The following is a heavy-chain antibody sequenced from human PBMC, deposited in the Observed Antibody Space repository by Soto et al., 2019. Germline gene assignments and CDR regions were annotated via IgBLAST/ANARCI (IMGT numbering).Heavy chain of an antibody. J-gene: IGHJ6*02. CDR2: IYYSGST. D-gene: IGHD5-18*01. CDR1: GGSISSGDYY. CDR3: ARDSPGIQPYGMDV. Sequence: PSETLSLTCTVSGGSISSGDYYWSWIRQPPGKGPEWIGYIYYSGSTYYNPSLKSRVTISVDTSKNQFSLKLSSVTAADTAVYYCARDSPGIQPYGMDVWGQGTKVT. V-gene: IGHV4-30-4*01.